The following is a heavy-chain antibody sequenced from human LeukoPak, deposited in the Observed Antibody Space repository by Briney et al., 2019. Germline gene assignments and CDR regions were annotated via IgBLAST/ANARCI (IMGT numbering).Heavy chain of an antibody. J-gene: IGHJ3*02. Sequence: GASVKVSCKASGGTFSSFAISWVRQAPGQGLEWTGGIIPMFGTANYAQKFQGRVTITTVESTSTAYMELSSLRPEDTAVYYCARATELELLTAPPDIWGQGTMVTVSS. CDR1: GGTFSSFA. V-gene: IGHV1-69*05. CDR2: IIPMFGTA. CDR3: ARATELELLTAPPDI. D-gene: IGHD1-7*01.